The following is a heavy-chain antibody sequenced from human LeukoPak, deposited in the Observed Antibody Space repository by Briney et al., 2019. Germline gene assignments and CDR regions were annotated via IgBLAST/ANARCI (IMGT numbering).Heavy chain of an antibody. CDR1: AYTFTNYA. Sequence: GASVTVSCKASAYTFTNYAIHWVRQAPGQRLEWVGWINAGNGNTKYSQKIQGRVSITRDTSASTAYMELSSLRSEDTAVYYCSRVGAAAGPYYFDYWGQGTLVTVSS. CDR2: INAGNGNT. V-gene: IGHV1-3*01. CDR3: SRVGAAAGPYYFDY. D-gene: IGHD6-13*01. J-gene: IGHJ4*02.